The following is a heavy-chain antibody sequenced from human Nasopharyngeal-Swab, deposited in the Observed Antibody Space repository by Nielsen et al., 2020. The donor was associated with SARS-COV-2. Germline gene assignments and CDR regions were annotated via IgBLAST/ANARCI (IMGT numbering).Heavy chain of an antibody. CDR1: GASISSSINY. V-gene: IGHV4-39*07. Sequence: SETLSLTCTVSGASISSSINYWGWLRQSPQKGLEWIGTVSYSGTANYNPSLKGRVTISVDTSKNQFSLNLSSVTAADTAVYYCARGEKYSYAFGYYYHMDVWGKGTTVTVSS. D-gene: IGHD5-18*01. CDR2: VSYSGTA. CDR3: ARGEKYSYAFGYYYHMDV. J-gene: IGHJ6*03.